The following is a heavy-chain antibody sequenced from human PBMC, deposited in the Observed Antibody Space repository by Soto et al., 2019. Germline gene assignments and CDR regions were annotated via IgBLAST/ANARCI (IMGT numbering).Heavy chain of an antibody. Sequence: SETLSLTCTVSGDSVSGGGYYWTWIRQPPGKGLEWIGYVYYSGNTTYNPSLKSRVTISIDTSKNQFSLKLTSATAEDTAVYYCARDIRGYSRAFDYWGQGALVTVSS. V-gene: IGHV4-61*08. J-gene: IGHJ4*02. D-gene: IGHD5-18*01. CDR2: VYYSGNT. CDR3: ARDIRGYSRAFDY. CDR1: GDSVSGGGYY.